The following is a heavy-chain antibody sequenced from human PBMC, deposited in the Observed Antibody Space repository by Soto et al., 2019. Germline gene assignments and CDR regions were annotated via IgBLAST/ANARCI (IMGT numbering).Heavy chain of an antibody. Sequence: QVQLVESGGGVVQPGRSLRLSCAASGFTFSSYGMHWVRQAPGKGLERVAVIWYDGSNKYYADSVKGRFTISRDNSKNTLYRQMNSLRAEDTAVYYCDSSSRWYAEIWGQGTKVTVSS. D-gene: IGHD6-13*01. CDR2: IWYDGSNK. V-gene: IGHV3-33*01. CDR3: DSSSRWYAEI. CDR1: GFTFSSYG. J-gene: IGHJ3*02.